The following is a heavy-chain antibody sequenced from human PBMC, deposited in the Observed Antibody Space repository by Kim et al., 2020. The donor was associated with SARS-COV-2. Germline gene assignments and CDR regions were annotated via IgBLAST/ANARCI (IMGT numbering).Heavy chain of an antibody. CDR3: TTGLMVRGVIVGYYGMDV. J-gene: IGHJ6*02. Sequence: KGRFTISRDDSKNTLYLQMNSLKTEDTAVYYCTTGLMVRGVIVGYYGMDVWGQGTTVTVSS. V-gene: IGHV3-15*01. D-gene: IGHD3-10*01.